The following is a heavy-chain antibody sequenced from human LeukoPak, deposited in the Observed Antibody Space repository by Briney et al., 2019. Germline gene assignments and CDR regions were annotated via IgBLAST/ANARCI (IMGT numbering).Heavy chain of an antibody. CDR1: GGSFTDYY. D-gene: IGHD1-26*01. CDR3: ARLASGSYGPLTPFDY. V-gene: IGHV4-34*01. CDR2: INHSRST. J-gene: IGHJ4*02. Sequence: PSETLSPTCAVYGGSFTDYYWSWIRQPPGKGLEWIGEINHSRSTNYNPSLKSRVTISVDTSKNQFSLRLSSVTAADTAVYYSARLASGSYGPLTPFDYWGQGTLVTVSS.